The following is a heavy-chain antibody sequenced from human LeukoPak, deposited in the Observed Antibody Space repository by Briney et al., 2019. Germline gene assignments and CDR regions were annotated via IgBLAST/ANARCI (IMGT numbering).Heavy chain of an antibody. J-gene: IGHJ4*02. CDR1: GGTFSSYA. CDR3: ARGSVGSSSWSRGVYYFDY. CDR2: IIPIFGTA. Sequence: SVKVSCKASGGTFSSYAISWVRQAPGQGLEWMGGIIPIFGTANYAQKFQGRVTITADGSTSTAYMELSSLRSEDTAVYYCARGSVGSSSWSRGVYYFDYWGQGTLVTVSS. D-gene: IGHD6-13*01. V-gene: IGHV1-69*01.